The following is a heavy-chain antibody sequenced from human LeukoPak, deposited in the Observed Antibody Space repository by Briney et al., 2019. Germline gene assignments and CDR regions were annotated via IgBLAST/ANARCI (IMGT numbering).Heavy chain of an antibody. Sequence: GESLKISCKAHGFSFTSYWTSWVRQMPGKGLEWMGRIDPSDSYTNYSPSFQGHVTISADKSISTAYLQWSSLKASDTAMYYCARGDFLFDFWGQGTLVTVSS. CDR3: ARGDFLFDF. CDR1: GFSFTSYW. V-gene: IGHV5-10-1*01. D-gene: IGHD1-26*01. J-gene: IGHJ4*02. CDR2: IDPSDSYT.